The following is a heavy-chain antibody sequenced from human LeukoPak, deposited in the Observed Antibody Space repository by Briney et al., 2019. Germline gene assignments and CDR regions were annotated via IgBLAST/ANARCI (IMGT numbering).Heavy chain of an antibody. J-gene: IGHJ4*02. CDR2: INPNSGGT. V-gene: IGHV1-2*02. Sequence: GASVKVSCKASGYTFTDYYMHWVRQAPGQRLEWMGWINPNSGGTNYAQKFQGRVTMTRDTSISTAYMELSRLRSDDTAVYYCARASYYYDSSGYPGYYFDYWGQGTLVTVSS. CDR3: ARASYYYDSSGYPGYYFDY. D-gene: IGHD3-22*01. CDR1: GYTFTDYY.